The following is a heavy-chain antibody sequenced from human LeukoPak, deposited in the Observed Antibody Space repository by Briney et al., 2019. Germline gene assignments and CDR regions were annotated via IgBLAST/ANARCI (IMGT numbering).Heavy chain of an antibody. Sequence: PSETLSLTSTVPGGSISRYYWSSIRQPPRKGLEWIGYIYYSGSTNSNPSLKSRGTISVDTSKNQFSLKLSSVTAADTAVYYGARHEYWSGGSCVWEYFDYWGQGTLVTASS. J-gene: IGHJ4*02. CDR1: GGSISRYY. CDR3: ARHEYWSGGSCVWEYFDY. CDR2: IYYSGST. V-gene: IGHV4-59*08. D-gene: IGHD2-15*01.